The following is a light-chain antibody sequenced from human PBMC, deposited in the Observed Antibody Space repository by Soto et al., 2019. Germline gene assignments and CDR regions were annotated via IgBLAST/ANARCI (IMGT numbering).Light chain of an antibody. J-gene: IGKJ4*01. V-gene: IGKV3-15*01. CDR2: GAS. CDR1: QSVSSN. CDR3: QQYNKFPSLT. Sequence: EIVMTQSPATLSVSPGERATLSCRASQSVSSNLAWYQQKPGQAPRLLIYGASTRATGIPARFSGSGSGTEFTLTISSLQSEDFALYYCQQYNKFPSLTFGGGTKVVIK.